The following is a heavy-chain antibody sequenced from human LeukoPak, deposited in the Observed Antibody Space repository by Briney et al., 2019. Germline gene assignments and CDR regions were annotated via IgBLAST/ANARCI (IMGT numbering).Heavy chain of an antibody. CDR1: GFTFSDYY. J-gene: IGHJ6*02. CDR2: ISTSRSYR. CDR3: ARDQWELPLGADYYYYGMDV. V-gene: IGHV3-11*06. Sequence: GGSLRLSCAASGFTFSDYYMSWIRQAPGKGLEWVSSISTSRSYRYYADSVKGRFTISRDNAKNSLYLQMNSLRAEDTAVYYCARDQWELPLGADYYYYGMDVWGQGTTVTVSS. D-gene: IGHD1-26*01.